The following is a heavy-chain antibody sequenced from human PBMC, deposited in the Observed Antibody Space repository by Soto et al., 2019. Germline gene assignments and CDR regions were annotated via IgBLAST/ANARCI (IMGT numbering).Heavy chain of an antibody. V-gene: IGHV4-31*03. D-gene: IGHD5-12*01. CDR2: IYYSGST. CDR3: ERGRGYSGYVYFDY. CDR1: GGSISSGGYY. J-gene: IGHJ4*02. Sequence: QVQLQESGPGLVKPSQTLSLTCTVSGGSISSGGYYWSWIRQHPGKGLGWIGYIYYSGSTYYNPSLKSRVTISVDTSKYQFSLSLSSVTAADTAVYYGERGRGYSGYVYFDYWGQGTLVPVSS.